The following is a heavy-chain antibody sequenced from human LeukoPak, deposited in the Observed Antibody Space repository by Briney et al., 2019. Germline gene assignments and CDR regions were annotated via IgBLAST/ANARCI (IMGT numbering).Heavy chain of an antibody. CDR3: ARPHSLGQEYYYYMDV. CDR1: GYTFTGYY. CDR2: INPNSGGT. Sequence: GTSVKVSCKASGYTFTGYYMHWVRQAPGQGLEWMGWINPNSGGTNYAQKFQGRVTMTRDTSISTAYMELSRLRSDDTAVYYCARPHSLGQEYYYYMDVWGKGTTVTVSS. D-gene: IGHD2-15*01. J-gene: IGHJ6*03. V-gene: IGHV1-2*02.